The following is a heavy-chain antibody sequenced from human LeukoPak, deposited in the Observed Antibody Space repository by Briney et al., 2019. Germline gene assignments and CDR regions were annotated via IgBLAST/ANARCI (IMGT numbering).Heavy chain of an antibody. CDR3: ARGWGSTWYYFDY. CDR1: GDSISNFY. CDR2: ISYSGNT. J-gene: IGHJ4*02. V-gene: IGHV4-59*01. D-gene: IGHD6-13*01. Sequence: SETLSLTRTVSGDSISNFYWSWIRQPPGKGLEWIGYISYSGNTNYNPSLKSRVTISLDTSKNQFSLKVSSVTAADTAVYYCARGWGSTWYYFDYWGQGSPVTVSS.